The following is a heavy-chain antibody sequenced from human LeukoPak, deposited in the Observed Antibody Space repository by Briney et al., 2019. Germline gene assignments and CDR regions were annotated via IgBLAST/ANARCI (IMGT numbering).Heavy chain of an antibody. CDR3: AKDYPVGDHY. V-gene: IGHV3-23*01. CDR1: GFTFSNYA. J-gene: IGHJ4*02. CDR2: MNKDGDNS. Sequence: GGSLRLSCAASGFTFSNYAMSWVRQAPGKGLEWVSAMNKDGDNSYYADSVKGRFTISRDNSKSTLYLQMSSLRADDTAVYFCAKDYPVGDHYWGQGTLVTVSS. D-gene: IGHD3-10*01.